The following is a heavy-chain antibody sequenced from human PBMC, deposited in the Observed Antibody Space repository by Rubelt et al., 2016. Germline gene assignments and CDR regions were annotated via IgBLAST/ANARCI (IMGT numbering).Heavy chain of an antibody. CDR3: ARSRRFCSGGSCYWGLFDY. V-gene: IGHV4-39*07. CDR2: MYYSGNT. D-gene: IGHD2-15*01. Sequence: QLQLQESGPGLVKPSEALSLTCTVSGGSISSSGYYWGWIRQPPGKGLEWIGSMYYSGNTYYNPSLQSRATVSAAPSKSQRSLWRGSVTAADTAGYFCARSRRFCSGGSCYWGLFDYWGQGTLVTVSS. J-gene: IGHJ4*02. CDR1: GGSISSSGYY.